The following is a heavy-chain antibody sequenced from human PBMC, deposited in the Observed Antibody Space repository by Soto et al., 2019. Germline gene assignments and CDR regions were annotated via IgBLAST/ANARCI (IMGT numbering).Heavy chain of an antibody. D-gene: IGHD3-16*01. CDR3: ARLYLSWGNWFDP. CDR2: IYYSGST. CDR1: GGSISSSSYY. Sequence: QLQLQESGPGLVKPSETLSLTCTVSGGSISSSSYYWGWIRQPPGKGLEWIGSIYYSGSTYYNPSLKSRVTISVDTSKNQFSLKLSSVTAADTAVYYCARLYLSWGNWFDPWGQGTLVTVSS. J-gene: IGHJ5*02. V-gene: IGHV4-39*01.